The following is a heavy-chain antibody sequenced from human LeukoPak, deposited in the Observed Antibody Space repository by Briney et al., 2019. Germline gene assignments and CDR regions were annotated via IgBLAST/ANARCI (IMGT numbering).Heavy chain of an antibody. CDR2: IISNGRST. CDR3: ARGCHYESSDYYCDN. V-gene: IGHV3-64*01. J-gene: IGHJ4*02. D-gene: IGHD3-22*01. CDR1: GFTFSNYA. Sequence: PGGSLRLSCAASGFTFSNYAMHWVRQAPGKGLEYISAIISNGRSTFYANSVKGRFTISRDNSKNTLYLQMGSLRAEDMAVYYCARGCHYESSDYYCDNWGQGTLVTVSS.